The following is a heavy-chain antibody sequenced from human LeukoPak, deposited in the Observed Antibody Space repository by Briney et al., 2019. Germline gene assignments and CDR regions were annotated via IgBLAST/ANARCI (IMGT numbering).Heavy chain of an antibody. CDR2: ISYDGSNK. CDR3: ARDLGYCRCTRCQNWFDP. D-gene: IGHD2-2*01. Sequence: GGSLRLSCAASGFTFSSYAMHWVRQAPGKGLEWVAVISYDGSNKYYADSVKGRFTISRDNSKNTLYLQMNSLRAEDTAVYYCARDLGYCRCTRCQNWFDPWGQGTLVTVSS. CDR1: GFTFSSYA. J-gene: IGHJ5*02. V-gene: IGHV3-30*04.